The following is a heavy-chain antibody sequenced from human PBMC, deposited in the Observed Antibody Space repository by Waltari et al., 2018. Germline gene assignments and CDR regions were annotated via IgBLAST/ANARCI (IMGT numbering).Heavy chain of an antibody. D-gene: IGHD6-13*01. V-gene: IGHV4-59*11. J-gene: IGHJ4*02. CDR1: GGSISSHC. CDR2: IYYRGST. Sequence: QVQLQESGPGLVKPSETLSLTCTVSGGSISSHCWSWIRQPPGKGLEWIGYIYYRGSTNYNPSLKSLVTISVDTSKNQFSLKLSSVTAADTAVYYCARGAAAGIDYWGQGTLVTVSS. CDR3: ARGAAAGIDY.